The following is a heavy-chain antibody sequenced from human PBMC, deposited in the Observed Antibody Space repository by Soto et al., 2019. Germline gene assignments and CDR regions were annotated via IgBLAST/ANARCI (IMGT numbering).Heavy chain of an antibody. CDR1: GGTFSSYA. CDR3: AREARVYYGMDV. J-gene: IGHJ6*02. Sequence: SVKVSFKASGGTFSSYAISWVRQAPGQGLEWMGGIIPIFGTANYAQKFQGRVTITADESTSTAYMELSSLRSEDTAVYYCAREARVYYGMDVWGQGTTVTVSS. V-gene: IGHV1-69*13. CDR2: IIPIFGTA. D-gene: IGHD2-8*01.